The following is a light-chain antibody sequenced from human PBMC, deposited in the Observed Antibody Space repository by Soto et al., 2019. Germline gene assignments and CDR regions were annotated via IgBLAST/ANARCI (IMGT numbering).Light chain of an antibody. Sequence: DIQMTQSPSTLSASVGDRVTITCRASQTISTWLAWYQQKPGKAPKLLIYDASNLETGVPSRFSGSGSGTDFTFTISSLQPEDIATYYCQQYDNLPGTFGQGTKGHIK. J-gene: IGKJ1*01. V-gene: IGKV1-33*01. CDR3: QQYDNLPGT. CDR2: DAS. CDR1: QTISTW.